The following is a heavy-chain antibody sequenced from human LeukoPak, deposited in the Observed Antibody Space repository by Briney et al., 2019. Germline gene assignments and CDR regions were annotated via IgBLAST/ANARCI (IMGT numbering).Heavy chain of an antibody. CDR1: GYTLTELS. CDR3: ATEENYHDAFDI. D-gene: IGHD1-7*01. V-gene: IGHV1-24*01. Sequence: GASVKVSCKVSGYTLTELSMHWVRQAPGKGLEWMGGFDPEDGETIYAQKFQGRVTMTEATSTDTAYMELSSLRSEDTAVYYCATEENYHDAFDIWGQGTMVTVSP. CDR2: FDPEDGET. J-gene: IGHJ3*02.